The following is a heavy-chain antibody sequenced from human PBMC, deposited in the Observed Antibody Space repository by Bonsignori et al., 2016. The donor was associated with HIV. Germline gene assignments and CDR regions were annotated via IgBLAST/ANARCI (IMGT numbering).Heavy chain of an antibody. Sequence: QVQLQQSGPGLVKPSDTLSLTCSVSGGSMANYYWTWVRQSAGKGLEWIGRISTWGDTWYNPSLKARVTLSMDTSKNEYSLNVISVTAADTAIYFCARDDLTGPGGKNWFDFWGRGTLVTVSS. CDR2: ISTWGDT. J-gene: IGHJ5*01. D-gene: IGHD2-15*01. CDR3: ARDDLTGPGGKNWFDF. V-gene: IGHV4-4*07. CDR1: GGSMANYY.